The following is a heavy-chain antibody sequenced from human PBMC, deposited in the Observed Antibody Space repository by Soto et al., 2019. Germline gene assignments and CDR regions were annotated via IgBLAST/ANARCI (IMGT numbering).Heavy chain of an antibody. D-gene: IGHD3-22*01. CDR1: GFTFSNFA. J-gene: IGHJ3*02. V-gene: IGHV3-23*01. Sequence: EVQLLESGGGLVQPGGSLRLSCAASGFTFSNFAMSWVRRAPGKGLEWVSAISGGAGTTYYADSVKGRFTISRDNSKNTLYLQMNSLRAEDTAVYYCAKEDSSGYYSLYAFDIWGQGTMVTVSS. CDR3: AKEDSSGYYSLYAFDI. CDR2: ISGGAGTT.